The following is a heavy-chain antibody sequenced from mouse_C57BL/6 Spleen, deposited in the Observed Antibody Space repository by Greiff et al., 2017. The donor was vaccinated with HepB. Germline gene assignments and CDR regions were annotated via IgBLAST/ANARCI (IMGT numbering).Heavy chain of an antibody. CDR3: ASAVVAHWYFDV. D-gene: IGHD1-1*01. Sequence: EVQLQQSGPELVKPGASVKISCKASGYSFTDYNMNWVKQSNGKSLEWIGVINPNYGTTSYNQKFKGKATLTVDQSSSTSYMQLNSLTSEDSAVYYCASAVVAHWYFDVWGTGTTVTVSS. J-gene: IGHJ1*03. V-gene: IGHV1-39*01. CDR2: INPNYGTT. CDR1: GYSFTDYN.